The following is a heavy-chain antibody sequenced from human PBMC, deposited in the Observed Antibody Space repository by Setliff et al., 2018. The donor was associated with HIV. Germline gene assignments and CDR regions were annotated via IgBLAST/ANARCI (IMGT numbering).Heavy chain of an antibody. Sequence: WASVKVSCKASGYTFSTYGISWVRQAPGQGLEWMGWISAYNGNTNYAQKLQGRVTVKTDTSTSTAYMELRSLRSDDTAVYYCARDRGVYCISSSCYSPVDAFDIWGQGTMGTVS. J-gene: IGHJ3*02. CDR3: ARDRGVYCISSSCYSPVDAFDI. CDR2: ISAYNGNT. D-gene: IGHD2-2*01. V-gene: IGHV1-18*01. CDR1: GYTFSTYG.